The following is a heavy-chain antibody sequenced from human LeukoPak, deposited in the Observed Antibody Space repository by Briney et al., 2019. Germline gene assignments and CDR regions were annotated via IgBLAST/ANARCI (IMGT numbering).Heavy chain of an antibody. D-gene: IGHD2/OR15-2a*01. CDR2: IIPIFGTA. CDR3: ARGFHYDAFDI. CDR1: GGTFSSYA. V-gene: IGHV1-69*13. Sequence: SVKVSCKAFGGTFSSYAISWVRQAPGQGLEWMGGIIPIFGTANYAQRFQGRVTITADESTSTAYMELSSLRSEDTAVYYCARGFHYDAFDIWGQGTMVTVSS. J-gene: IGHJ3*02.